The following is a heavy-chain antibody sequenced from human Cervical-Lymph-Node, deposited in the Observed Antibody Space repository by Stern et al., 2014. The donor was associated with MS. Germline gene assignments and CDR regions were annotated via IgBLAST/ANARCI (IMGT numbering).Heavy chain of an antibody. Sequence: VQLVQSGPGLVKPSQTLSLTCTVSGGSISSSGYYWSWIRQHPGKGLEXIGYIYYSGSTYYNPSLKSRVSISVDTSKKQFSLKLSSVTAADTAVYYCARDVAVAGTMYYFDSWGQGTLVTVSS. J-gene: IGHJ4*02. CDR3: ARDVAVAGTMYYFDS. CDR2: IYYSGST. V-gene: IGHV4-31*03. CDR1: GGSISSSGYY. D-gene: IGHD2-2*01.